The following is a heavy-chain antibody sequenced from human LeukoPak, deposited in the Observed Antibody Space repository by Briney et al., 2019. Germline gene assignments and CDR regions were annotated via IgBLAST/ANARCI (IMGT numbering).Heavy chain of an antibody. V-gene: IGHV4-59*01. CDR3: ARVLLLWFGEPSYYMDV. D-gene: IGHD3-10*01. Sequence: SETLSLTCTVSGGSISSYYWSWIRQPPGKGLEWIGYIYYSGSTNYNPSLKSRVTISVDTSKNQFSLKLSSVTAADTAVYYCARVLLLWFGEPSYYMDVWGKGTTVTISS. CDR2: IYYSGST. CDR1: GGSISSYY. J-gene: IGHJ6*03.